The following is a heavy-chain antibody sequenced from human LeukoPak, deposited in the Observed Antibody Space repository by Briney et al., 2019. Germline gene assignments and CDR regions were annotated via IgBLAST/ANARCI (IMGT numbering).Heavy chain of an antibody. V-gene: IGHV4-34*01. CDR2: INHSGSI. CDR1: GGSFSGYY. CDR3: ARGKVVGPVNDFWSGYRGYNWFDP. J-gene: IGHJ5*02. D-gene: IGHD3-3*01. Sequence: SETLSLTCAVYGGSFSGYYWSWIRQPPGKGLEWIGEINHSGSINYNPSLKSRVTISVDTSKNQFSLKLSSVTAADTAVYYCARGKVVGPVNDFWSGYRGYNWFDPWGQGTLVTVSS.